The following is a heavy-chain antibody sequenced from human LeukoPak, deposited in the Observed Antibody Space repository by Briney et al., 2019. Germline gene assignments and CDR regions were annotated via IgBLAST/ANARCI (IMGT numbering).Heavy chain of an antibody. J-gene: IGHJ4*02. CDR1: GCSISSSSAY. V-gene: IGHV4-39*01. D-gene: IGHD5-18*01. Sequence: SETLSLTCTVSGCSISSSSAYWGWIRQPPGKGLEWFGSIYYRKNTYYNPPLKSRVTISADTSKNQFSLTLGSVSATDTAVYYCASPRGFSYGYFDYWGQGTLVTVSS. CDR3: ASPRGFSYGYFDY. CDR2: IYYRKNT.